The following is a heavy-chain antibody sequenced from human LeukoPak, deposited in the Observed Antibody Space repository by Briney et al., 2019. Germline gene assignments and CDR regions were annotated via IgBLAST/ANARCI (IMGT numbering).Heavy chain of an antibody. CDR2: INPNSGGT. J-gene: IGHJ3*02. CDR3: ARDRSYDFWSGYYSNDAFDI. D-gene: IGHD3-3*01. CDR1: GYTFTGYY. V-gene: IGHV1-2*02. Sequence: ASVKVSCKASGYTFTGYYMHWERQAPGQGLEWMGWINPNSGGTNYAQKFQGRVTMTRDTSISTAYMELSRLRSDDTAVYYCARDRSYDFWSGYYSNDAFDIWGQGTMVTVSS.